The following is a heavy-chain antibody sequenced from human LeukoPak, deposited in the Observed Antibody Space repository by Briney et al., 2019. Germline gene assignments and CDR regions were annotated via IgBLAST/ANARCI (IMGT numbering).Heavy chain of an antibody. D-gene: IGHD2-15*01. CDR3: ARAGCSGGSCYSGWFDP. CDR1: GGSISSYY. Sequence: SETLSLTCTVSGGSISSYYWSWIRQPPGKGLEWIGYIYTSGSTNYNPSLKSRVTISVDTSKNQFSLKLSSVTAADTAVYYCARAGCSGGSCYSGWFDPWGQGTLVTVSS. J-gene: IGHJ5*02. CDR2: IYTSGST. V-gene: IGHV4-4*09.